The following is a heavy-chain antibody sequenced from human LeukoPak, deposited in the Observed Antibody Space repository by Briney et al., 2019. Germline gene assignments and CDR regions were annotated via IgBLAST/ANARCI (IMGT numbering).Heavy chain of an antibody. D-gene: IGHD3-3*01. Sequence: SETLSLTCTVSGGSISSSSYYWGWIRQPPGKGLEWIGSIYYSGSTYYNPSLKSRVTISVDTSKYQFSLKLSSVTAADTAVYYCAGHDFWSGYYRVEYYFDYWGQGTLSPSPQ. CDR2: IYYSGST. CDR1: GGSISSSSYY. V-gene: IGHV4-39*01. J-gene: IGHJ4*02. CDR3: AGHDFWSGYYRVEYYFDY.